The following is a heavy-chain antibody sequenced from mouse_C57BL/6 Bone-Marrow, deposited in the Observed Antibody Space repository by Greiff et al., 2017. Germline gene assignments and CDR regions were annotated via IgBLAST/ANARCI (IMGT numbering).Heavy chain of an antibody. CDR2: ISSGSSTI. CDR3: ARVLLQSKYYAMDY. V-gene: IGHV5-17*01. Sequence: EVQRVESGGSLVKPGESLILPCAAPGFPFRDYGSHWLRQAPEKGLQVVAYISSGSSTILYADTVKGRFTIARDNATNTLFLQRTSHRSEDTDMDYGARVLLQSKYYAMDYWGQGTSVTVSS. J-gene: IGHJ4*01. CDR1: GFPFRDYG. D-gene: IGHD2-3*01.